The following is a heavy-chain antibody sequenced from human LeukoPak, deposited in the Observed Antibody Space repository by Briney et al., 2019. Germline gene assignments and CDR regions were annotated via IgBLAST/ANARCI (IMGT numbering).Heavy chain of an antibody. Sequence: GSVKLSCKASGYTFSSYCMSWVRQAPGQGFEPMGWISAYNGNTNYAQKLQGRVTMTTDTSTSTAYMELRSLRSDDTAVYYCARDSDDILTGYENWGQGTLVTVSS. CDR3: ARDSDDILTGYEN. V-gene: IGHV1-18*01. CDR2: ISAYNGNT. CDR1: GYTFSSYC. D-gene: IGHD3-9*01. J-gene: IGHJ4*02.